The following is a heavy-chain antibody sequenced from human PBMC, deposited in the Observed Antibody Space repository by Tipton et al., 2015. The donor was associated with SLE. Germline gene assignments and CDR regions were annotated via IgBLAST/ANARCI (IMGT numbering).Heavy chain of an antibody. CDR1: GGSISGYY. CDR3: ARPLGYCSSAYRYAGTNWFGP. D-gene: IGHD2-2*01. Sequence: TLSLTCTVSGGSISGYYWSWIRQSPGEGLEWIAYIYYGGSTDYNPSPRSRVTTSVDTSKNQFSLNLSSVTAADTAVYYCARPLGYCSSAYRYAGTNWFGPWGQGTLVTGSS. V-gene: IGHV4-59*01. J-gene: IGHJ5*02. CDR2: IYYGGST.